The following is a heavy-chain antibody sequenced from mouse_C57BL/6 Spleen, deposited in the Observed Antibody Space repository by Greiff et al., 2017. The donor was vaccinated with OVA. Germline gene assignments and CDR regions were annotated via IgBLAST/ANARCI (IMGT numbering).Heavy chain of an antibody. D-gene: IGHD1-1*01. CDR1: GYSFTDYN. J-gene: IGHJ1*03. Sequence: EVQLQQSGPELVKPGASVKISCKASGYSFTDYNMNWVKQSNGKSLEWIGVINPNYGTTSYNQKFKGKATLTVDQSSSTAYMQLNSLTSEDSAVYYCARGGVGGSKLRFWYFDVWGTGTTVTVSS. CDR3: ARGGVGGSKLRFWYFDV. V-gene: IGHV1-39*01. CDR2: INPNYGTT.